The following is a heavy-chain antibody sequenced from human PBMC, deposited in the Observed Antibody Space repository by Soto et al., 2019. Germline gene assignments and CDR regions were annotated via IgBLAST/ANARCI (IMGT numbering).Heavy chain of an antibody. CDR3: ARDSSAAAAGTDY. V-gene: IGHV4-31*03. J-gene: IGHJ4*02. D-gene: IGHD6-13*01. CDR1: GGSISSGGYY. CDR2: IYYSGST. Sequence: SSETLSLTCTVSGGSISSGGYYWSWIRQHPGKGLEWIGYIYYSGSTYYNPSLESRVTISVDTSKNQFSLKLSSVTAADTAVYYCARDSSAAAAGTDYWGQGTLVTVSS.